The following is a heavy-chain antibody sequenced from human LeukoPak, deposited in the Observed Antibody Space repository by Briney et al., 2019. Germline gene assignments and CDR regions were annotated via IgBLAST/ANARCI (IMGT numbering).Heavy chain of an antibody. J-gene: IGHJ3*02. CDR3: AKDSGRFGARIAACSSDAFDI. CDR1: GFTFSSYA. D-gene: IGHD6-6*01. V-gene: IGHV3-23*01. Sequence: GGSLRLSCAASGFTFSSYAMSWVRQAPGKGLEWVSAISGSGGSTYYADSVKGRFTISRDNSKNTLYLQMNSLRAEDTAVYYCAKDSGRFGARIAACSSDAFDIWGQGTMVTVSS. CDR2: ISGSGGST.